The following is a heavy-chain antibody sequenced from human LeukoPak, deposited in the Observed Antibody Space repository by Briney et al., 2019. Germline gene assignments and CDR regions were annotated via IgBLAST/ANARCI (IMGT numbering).Heavy chain of an antibody. Sequence: ASVKVSCKASGYTFTSYGISWVRQAPGQGLEWTGWISAYNGNTNSAQKVQGRATLTTDTSTSTAYMELRSLRSDDTAVYYCARQVDTSMALPDYWGQGTLVTVSS. CDR3: ARQVDTSMALPDY. CDR1: GYTFTSYG. J-gene: IGHJ4*02. D-gene: IGHD5-18*01. V-gene: IGHV1-18*01. CDR2: ISAYNGNT.